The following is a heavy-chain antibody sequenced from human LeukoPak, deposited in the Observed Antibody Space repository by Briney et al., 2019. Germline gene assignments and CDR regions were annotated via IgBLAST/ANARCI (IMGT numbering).Heavy chain of an antibody. V-gene: IGHV3-74*01. D-gene: IGHD2-21*02. CDR3: TRELPREVTLDY. CDR1: GFTFISYG. CDR2: INPDGSST. Sequence: GGSLRLSCAASGFTFISYGMRWVRQAPGKGLVWVSRINPDGSSTSYADSVNGRFTVSRDNAKNTLYLQVNSLRAEDTAVYFCTRELPREVTLDYWGQGTLVTVSS. J-gene: IGHJ4*01.